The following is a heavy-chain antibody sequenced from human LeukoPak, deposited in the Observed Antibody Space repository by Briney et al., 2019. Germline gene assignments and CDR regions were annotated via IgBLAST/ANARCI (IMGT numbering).Heavy chain of an antibody. V-gene: IGHV1-18*04. D-gene: IGHD2-2*01. Sequence: ASVKVSCKASGDTFTSYGISWVRQAPGQGLEWRGWISAYNGNTSYAQKLQGRVTMTTDTSTCTAYMELRSLRSDDTAVYYCARDQYCSSTSCQENYYYYYGMDVWGKGTTVTVSS. CDR3: ARDQYCSSTSCQENYYYYYGMDV. CDR2: ISAYNGNT. CDR1: GDTFTSYG. J-gene: IGHJ6*04.